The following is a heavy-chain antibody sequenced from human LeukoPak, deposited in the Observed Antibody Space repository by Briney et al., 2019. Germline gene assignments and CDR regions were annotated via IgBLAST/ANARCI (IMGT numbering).Heavy chain of an antibody. V-gene: IGHV3-48*04. J-gene: IGHJ4*02. CDR2: ISSGSSTI. CDR3: ARDAPPTL. CDR1: GFTFRSYS. D-gene: IGHD4-17*01. Sequence: GGSLRLSCAASGFTFRSYSMNWVRQAPGKGLEWVSYISSGSSTIYYADSVKGRFTISRDNAKNSLYLQMNGLRGEDTAVYYCARDAPPTLWGQGTLVTVSS.